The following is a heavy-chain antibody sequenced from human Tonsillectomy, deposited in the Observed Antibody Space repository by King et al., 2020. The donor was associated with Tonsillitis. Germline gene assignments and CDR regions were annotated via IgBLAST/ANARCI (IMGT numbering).Heavy chain of an antibody. D-gene: IGHD6-19*01. V-gene: IGHV4-34*01. CDR1: GGSFSGYY. CDR2: INHSGST. J-gene: IGHJ4*02. CDR3: ASKLRKWLAPFDY. Sequence: VQLQQWGAGLLKPSETLSLTCAVYGGSFSGYYWSWIRQPPGKGLEWIGEINHSGSTNYNPSLKSRVTVSVDTSKNQFSLKLSSVTAADTAVYYCASKLRKWLAPFDYWGQGTLVTVSS.